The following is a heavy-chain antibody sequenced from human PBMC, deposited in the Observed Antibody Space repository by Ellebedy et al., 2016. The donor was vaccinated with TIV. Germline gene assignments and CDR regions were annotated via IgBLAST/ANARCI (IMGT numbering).Heavy chain of an antibody. D-gene: IGHD3-10*01. Sequence: MPSETLSLTCSVSGYSITSAYYWGWIRQPPGKGLEWIGTISHSGDTFYNPSLKSRATISLDTSKNQFSVNLNSVTAADTAVYYCVRNPNDPMIRGFGWSDHWGQGTLVTVSS. CDR3: VRNPNDPMIRGFGWSDH. CDR1: GYSITSAYY. J-gene: IGHJ5*02. CDR2: ISHSGDT. V-gene: IGHV4-38-2*02.